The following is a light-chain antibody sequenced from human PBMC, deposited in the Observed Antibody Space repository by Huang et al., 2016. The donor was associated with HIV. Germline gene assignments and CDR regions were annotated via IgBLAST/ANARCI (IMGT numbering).Light chain of an antibody. J-gene: IGKJ4*01. CDR1: QNVRNN. Sequence: EIMLTQSPATLSVSPGGRATLSCRASQNVRNNLAWYQQKTGQAPRLLIYDTSTRASGSPARCSGSRSGTEFTLTISGLQSEDVAFYYCQQYDNWPPGLTFGGGTKIEI. V-gene: IGKV3D-15*01. CDR2: DTS. CDR3: QQYDNWPPGLT.